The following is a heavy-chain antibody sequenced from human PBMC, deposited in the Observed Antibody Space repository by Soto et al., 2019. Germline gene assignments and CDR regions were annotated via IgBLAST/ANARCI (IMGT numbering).Heavy chain of an antibody. D-gene: IGHD2-21*01. Sequence: EVHLVASGGGLVQPGGSLRLSCVASGFKFDYYWMHWVRQAPGEGLIWVSRLQTDGRHPDYGASVKGRFTTSRDNAKNTLYLQMSKLRVKDTAVYYSGREGEPDYGGQGTLVTVSS. CDR2: LQTDGRHP. CDR3: GREGEPDY. CDR1: GFKFDYYW. J-gene: IGHJ4*02. V-gene: IGHV3-74*01.